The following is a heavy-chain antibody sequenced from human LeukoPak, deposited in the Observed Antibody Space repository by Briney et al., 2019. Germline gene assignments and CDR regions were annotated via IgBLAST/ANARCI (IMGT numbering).Heavy chain of an antibody. CDR3: ARLTTTVTNPFDY. CDR2: ISSSSSYT. D-gene: IGHD4-17*01. CDR1: GGSFSGYY. J-gene: IGHJ4*02. V-gene: IGHV3-11*06. Sequence: PSETLSLTCAVYGGSFSGYYWSWIRQAPGKGLEWVSSISSSSSYTYYADSVKCRFTISRDNAKNSLYLQMNRLRAEDTAEYYCARLTTTVTNPFDYWGQGTLVTVSS.